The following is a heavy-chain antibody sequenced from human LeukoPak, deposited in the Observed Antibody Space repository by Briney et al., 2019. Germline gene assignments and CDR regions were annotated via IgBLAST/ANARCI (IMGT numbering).Heavy chain of an antibody. CDR1: GGSIISYY. V-gene: IGHV4-59*08. J-gene: IGHJ4*02. CDR2: IYYSGST. CDR3: ARRQEYISGWSYFDY. D-gene: IGHD6-19*01. Sequence: SETLSLTCTVSGGSIISYYWSWIRQPPGKGLEWIGYIYYSGSTNYNPSLKSRVTISVDTSKNQFSLKLSSVTAADTAVYYCARRQEYISGWSYFDYWGQGTLVTVSS.